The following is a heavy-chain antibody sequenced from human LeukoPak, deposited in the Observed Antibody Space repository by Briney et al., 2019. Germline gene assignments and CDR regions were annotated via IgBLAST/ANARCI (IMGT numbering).Heavy chain of an antibody. CDR2: IKQDGTEK. D-gene: IGHD2-15*01. Sequence: GGSLRLSCAASGFTFSNYWMSWVRQAPGKGLEWVAHIKQDGTEKYYVDSVKGRFNISRDNAKNSLFLQMNSLRAEDTAVYYCASVACSAVTCFGFLFFDYWGQGTLVTVSS. CDR3: ASVACSAVTCFGFLFFDY. V-gene: IGHV3-7*01. CDR1: GFTFSNYW. J-gene: IGHJ4*02.